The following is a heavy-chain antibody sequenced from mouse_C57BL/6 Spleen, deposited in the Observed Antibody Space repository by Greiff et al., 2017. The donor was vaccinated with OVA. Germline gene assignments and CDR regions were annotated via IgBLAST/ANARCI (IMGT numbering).Heavy chain of an antibody. D-gene: IGHD1-1*01. J-gene: IGHJ4*01. CDR1: GFTFSDYG. V-gene: IGHV5-17*01. Sequence: EVQGVESGGGLVKPGGSLKLSCAASGFTFSDYGMHWVRQAPEKGLEWVAYISSGSSTIYYADTVKGRFTISRDNAKNTLFLQMTSLRSEDTAMYYCAKSYGSSPHYYAMDYWGQGTSVTVSS. CDR2: ISSGSSTI. CDR3: AKSYGSSPHYYAMDY.